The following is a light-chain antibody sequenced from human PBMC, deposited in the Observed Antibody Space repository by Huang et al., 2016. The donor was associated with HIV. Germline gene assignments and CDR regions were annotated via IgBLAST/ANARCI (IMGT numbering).Light chain of an antibody. V-gene: IGKV2-30*01. J-gene: IGKJ1*01. CDR1: QSLVYGDGNIY. Sequence: DVLLTQSPLSLPVTLGQPAFITCKSNQSLVYGDGNIYLNWFHQRPGNAPRRLIYKRSNRDSGVPDRVSAGGSGTDFTLGSSEVGAEDVGDYYCMQASHGAATFGQGTRVDIK. CDR2: KRS. CDR3: MQASHGAAT.